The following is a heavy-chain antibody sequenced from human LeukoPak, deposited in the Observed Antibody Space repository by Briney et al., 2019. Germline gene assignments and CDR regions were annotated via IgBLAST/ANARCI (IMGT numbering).Heavy chain of an antibody. CDR2: IYYSGST. V-gene: IGHV4-59*01. J-gene: IGHJ3*02. Sequence: PSETLSLTCTVSGGSISSYYWSWIRQPPGKGLEWIGYIYYSGSTNYNPSLKSRVTISVDTSKNQFSLKLSSVTAADTAVYYCARGWGLTGGLGGAFDIWGQGTMVTVSS. CDR3: ARGWGLTGGLGGAFDI. CDR1: GGSISSYY. D-gene: IGHD7-27*01.